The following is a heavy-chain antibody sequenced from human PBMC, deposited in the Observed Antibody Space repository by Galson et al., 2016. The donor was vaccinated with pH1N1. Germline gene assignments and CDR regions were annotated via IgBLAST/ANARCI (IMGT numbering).Heavy chain of an antibody. CDR2: IYPGDSDT. CDR3: ASGGYCSCGSCYSAAFDI. Sequence: QSGAEVKKPGESLKISCKGSGYSFTSYWIGWVRQMPGKGLEWMGIIYPGDSDTRYSPSFQGQVTISADKSISTAYLQWSSLKASDTAMYYCASGGYCSCGSCYSAAFDIWGQGTMITVSS. D-gene: IGHD2-15*01. J-gene: IGHJ3*02. V-gene: IGHV5-51*03. CDR1: GYSFTSYW.